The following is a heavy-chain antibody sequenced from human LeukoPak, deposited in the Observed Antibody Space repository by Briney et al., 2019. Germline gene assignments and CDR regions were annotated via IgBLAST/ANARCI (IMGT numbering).Heavy chain of an antibody. CDR1: GFTFSNYG. V-gene: IGHV3-30*18. CDR3: AKLCVDSSGYYYVQDAFDI. J-gene: IGHJ3*02. Sequence: GGSLRLSCAASGFTFSNYGMHWVRQAPGEGLEWVTVISYDGSYQYYADSVKGRFTISRDNSKNTLYLQMNSLRAEDTAVYYCAKLCVDSSGYYYVQDAFDIWGQGTMVTASS. CDR2: ISYDGSYQ. D-gene: IGHD3-22*01.